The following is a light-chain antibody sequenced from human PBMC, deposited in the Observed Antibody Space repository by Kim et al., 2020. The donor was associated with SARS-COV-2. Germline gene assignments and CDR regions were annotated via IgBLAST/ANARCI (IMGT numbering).Light chain of an antibody. CDR3: QQYNSYSPWT. CDR2: KAS. Sequence: DIQMTQSPSTLSASVGDRVTITCRASQSISSWLAWYQQKPGKAPKLLIYKASSLESGVPSRFSGSGSGTEFTLTISSLQPDDCATYYCQQYNSYSPWTFGQGTKVDIK. V-gene: IGKV1-5*03. CDR1: QSISSW. J-gene: IGKJ1*01.